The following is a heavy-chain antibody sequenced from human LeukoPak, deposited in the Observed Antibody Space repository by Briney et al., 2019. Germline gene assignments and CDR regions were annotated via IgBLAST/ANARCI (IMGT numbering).Heavy chain of an antibody. D-gene: IGHD3-16*01. Sequence: SETLSLTCTVSGGSISSGSYYWSWIRQPAGKGLEWIGRIYTSGSTNYNPSLKSRVTMSVDTSKNQFSLKLSSVTAADTAVYYCARETSQKGAHYMDVWGKGTTVTISS. CDR2: IYTSGST. CDR1: GGSISSGSYY. CDR3: ARETSQKGAHYMDV. J-gene: IGHJ6*03. V-gene: IGHV4-61*02.